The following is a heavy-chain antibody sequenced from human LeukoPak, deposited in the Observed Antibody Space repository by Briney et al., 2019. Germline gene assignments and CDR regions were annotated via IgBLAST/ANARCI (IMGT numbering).Heavy chain of an antibody. V-gene: IGHV1-18*01. CDR1: GYTFTSYG. J-gene: IGHJ5*02. D-gene: IGHD4-17*01. CDR3: ARVADYGDYINWFDP. Sequence: ASVKVSCKASGYTFTSYGISWVRQAPGQGLEWMGWISAYNGNTNYAQKLQGRVTMTTDTSTSTAYMELRSLKSDDTAVYYCARVADYGDYINWFDPWGQETLVTVSS. CDR2: ISAYNGNT.